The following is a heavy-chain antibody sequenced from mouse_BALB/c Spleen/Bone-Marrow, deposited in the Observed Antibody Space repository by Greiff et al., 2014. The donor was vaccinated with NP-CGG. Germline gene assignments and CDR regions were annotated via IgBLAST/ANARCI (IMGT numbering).Heavy chain of an antibody. CDR3: ARGAYRYDVDWYFDV. D-gene: IGHD2-14*01. CDR1: GYSFTGYT. CDR2: INPYNGGT. Sequence: VHVKQSGPELVKPGASMKISCKASGYSFTGYTMNWVKQSHGKNLEWIGLINPYNGGTSYNQKFKGKATLTVDKSSSTAYMELLSLTSEDSAVYYCARGAYRYDVDWYFDVWGAGTTVTVSS. J-gene: IGHJ1*01. V-gene: IGHV1-18*01.